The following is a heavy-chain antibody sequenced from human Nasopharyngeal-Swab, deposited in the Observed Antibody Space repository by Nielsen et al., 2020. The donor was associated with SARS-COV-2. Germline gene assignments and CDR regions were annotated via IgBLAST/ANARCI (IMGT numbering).Heavy chain of an antibody. V-gene: IGHV4-39*01. CDR3: ARRDYDFWSGFNGYYYGMDV. CDR2: IYYSGST. D-gene: IGHD3-3*01. CDR1: GGSISSSSYY. Sequence: SETLSLTCTVSGGSISSSSYYWGWIRQPPGKGLEWIGSIYYSGSTYYNPSLKSRVTISVDTSKNQFSLKLSSVTAADTAVYYCARRDYDFWSGFNGYYYGMDVWSQGTTVTVSS. J-gene: IGHJ6*02.